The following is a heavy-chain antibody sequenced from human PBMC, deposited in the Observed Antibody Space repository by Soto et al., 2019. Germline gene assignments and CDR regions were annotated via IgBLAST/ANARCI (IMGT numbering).Heavy chain of an antibody. J-gene: IGHJ4*02. Sequence: SETLSLTCTVSGGSISSYYWSWIRQPPGKGLEWIGYMYYSGSSNYNPSLKSRVTMSVDTSENHFSLQLSSVTAADTAVYYCASHTVFGVITNFDYWGQGTLVTVSS. CDR1: GGSISSYY. V-gene: IGHV4-59*08. CDR2: MYYSGSS. CDR3: ASHTVFGVITNFDY. D-gene: IGHD3-3*01.